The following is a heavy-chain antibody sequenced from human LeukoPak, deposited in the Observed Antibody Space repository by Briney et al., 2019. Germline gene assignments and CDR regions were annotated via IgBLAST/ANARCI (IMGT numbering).Heavy chain of an antibody. V-gene: IGHV4-61*02. CDR2: IYTSGST. D-gene: IGHD2-21*01. J-gene: IGHJ4*02. CDR3: ARGGGDWGFHQSDY. Sequence: SQTLSLTYTVSGGSFSSGSYYWSWIRQPAGKGLEWIGRIYTSGSTNYNPSLKGRVTISVDTSKNQFSLKLSSVTAADTAVYYCARGGGDWGFHQSDYWGQGTLVTVSS. CDR1: GGSFSSGSYY.